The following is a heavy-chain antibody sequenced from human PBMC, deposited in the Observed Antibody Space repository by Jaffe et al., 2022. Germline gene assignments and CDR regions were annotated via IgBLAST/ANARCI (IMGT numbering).Heavy chain of an antibody. J-gene: IGHJ4*02. CDR2: INPSGFST. Sequence: QVQLMQSGAEVKRPGASMKISCKASGYTFTTNQIHWVRQAPGQGLEWMGMINPSGFSTNSAQKFQGRLTMTRDTSTSTVYMELSSLRPEDTAVYYCAREHFYKSGSHVYFFDYWGQGTLVTVSS. CDR1: GYTFTTNQ. D-gene: IGHD3-10*01. CDR3: AREHFYKSGSHVYFFDY. V-gene: IGHV1-46*01.